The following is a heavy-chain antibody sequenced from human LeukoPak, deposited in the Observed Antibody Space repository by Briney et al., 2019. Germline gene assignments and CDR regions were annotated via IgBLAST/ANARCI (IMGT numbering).Heavy chain of an antibody. CDR1: GRSISSFY. CDR2: VFYSGST. D-gene: IGHD4/OR15-4a*01. CDR3: ASHSYSANYYRAH. Sequence: PSETLSLTCSVSGRSISSFYWTWLRQPPGKGLEGVGYVFYSGSTNYNPSLKSRVTMSVDTSKSQFSLNLSSVTAADTAVYYCASHSYSANYYRAHWGQGTLVIVSS. J-gene: IGHJ4*02. V-gene: IGHV4-59*01.